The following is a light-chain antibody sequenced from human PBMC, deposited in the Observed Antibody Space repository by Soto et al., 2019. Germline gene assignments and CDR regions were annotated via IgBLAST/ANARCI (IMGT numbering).Light chain of an antibody. Sequence: EIVLTQSPGTLSLSPGERATLSCRASQSVSSNSLAWYQQKRGQAPRLLIYGASSRATGIPDRFSGGGSGTDFSLPISRREPEDFAVYYCQVSGQSALYTFGQGTRLEIK. J-gene: IGKJ2*01. V-gene: IGKV3-20*01. CDR1: QSVSSNS. CDR2: GAS. CDR3: QVSGQSALYT.